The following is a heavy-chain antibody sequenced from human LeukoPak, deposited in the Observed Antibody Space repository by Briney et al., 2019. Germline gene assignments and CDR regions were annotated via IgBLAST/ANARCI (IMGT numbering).Heavy chain of an antibody. Sequence: TSETLSLTCTVSGYSISSGYYWGWIRQPPGKGLEWIGSIYHSGSTYYNPSLKSRVTISVDTSKNQFSLKLSSVTAADTAVYYCARVGGYDFNYYMDVWGKGTTVTVSS. CDR2: IYHSGST. CDR1: GYSISSGYY. D-gene: IGHD5-12*01. J-gene: IGHJ6*03. CDR3: ARVGGYDFNYYMDV. V-gene: IGHV4-38-2*02.